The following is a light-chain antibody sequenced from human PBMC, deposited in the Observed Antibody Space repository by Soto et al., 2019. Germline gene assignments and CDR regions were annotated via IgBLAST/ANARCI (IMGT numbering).Light chain of an antibody. CDR1: QSVSSN. CDR3: QQSNNWPPWT. Sequence: EVVMTQSPATLSVSPEERATLSCRASQSVSSNLAWYQQKPGQAPRLLIYGASTRATGIPARFSGSGSGTEFTLTISSLHSEDFAVYYCQQSNNWPPWTFGQGTKVEIK. V-gene: IGKV3-15*01. J-gene: IGKJ1*01. CDR2: GAS.